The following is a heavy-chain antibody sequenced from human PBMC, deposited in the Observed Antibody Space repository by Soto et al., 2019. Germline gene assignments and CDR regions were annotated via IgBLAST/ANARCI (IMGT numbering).Heavy chain of an antibody. CDR2: FDPEDGET. J-gene: IGHJ6*02. Sequence: ASVKVSCKVSGYTLTELSMHWVRQAPGKGLEWMGGFDPEDGETIYAQKFQGRVTMTEDTSTDTAYMELRSLRSDDTAVYYCARIGVTMIVVVSQLYGMDVWGQGTTVTVSS. D-gene: IGHD3-22*01. V-gene: IGHV1-24*01. CDR3: ARIGVTMIVVVSQLYGMDV. CDR1: GYTLTELS.